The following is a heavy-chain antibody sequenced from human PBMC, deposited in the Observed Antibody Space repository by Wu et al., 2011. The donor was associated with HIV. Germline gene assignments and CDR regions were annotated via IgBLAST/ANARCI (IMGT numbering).Heavy chain of an antibody. CDR3: ARVENYGDLQFGFDD. J-gene: IGHJ4*02. D-gene: IGHD4-17*01. CDR2: IIPIFGTA. V-gene: IGHV1-69*06. CDR1: GGTFSTYA. Sequence: QVQLVQSGAEVKKPGSSVKVSCKASGGTFSTYAISWVRQAPGQGLEWMGRIIPIFGTANYAQKFQGRVTITADKSTSTAYMELSSLRSEDTAVYYCARVENYGDLQFGFDDWGQGTLVTVSS.